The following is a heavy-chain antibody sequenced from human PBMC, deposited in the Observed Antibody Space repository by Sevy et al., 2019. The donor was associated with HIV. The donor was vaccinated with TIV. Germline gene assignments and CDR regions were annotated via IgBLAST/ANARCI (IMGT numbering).Heavy chain of an antibody. CDR2: IDPSDSYT. CDR1: GYSFTSYW. D-gene: IGHD1-26*01. J-gene: IGHJ3*02. Sequence: GESLKISCKGSGYSFTSYWISWVRQMPGKGLEWMGRIDPSDSYTNYSPSFQGHVTISADKSIRTAYLQCSSLKASDTAMYYCGRRHSGSYGDAFDIWGQGTMVTVSS. V-gene: IGHV5-10-1*01. CDR3: GRRHSGSYGDAFDI.